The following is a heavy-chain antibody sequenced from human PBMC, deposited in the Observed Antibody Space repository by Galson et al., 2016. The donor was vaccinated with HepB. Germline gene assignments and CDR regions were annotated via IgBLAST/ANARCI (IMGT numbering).Heavy chain of an antibody. CDR2: INSDGSGT. Sequence: SLRLSCAASGFSFSDFWMHWVRQVPGKGLMWVSRINSDGSGTKYADSVRGRFTISRDNGKNTLYLQMNGLKPEDTAVYYCVRDTPVVVAGQFPRDHPWGQGTLVTVSS. D-gene: IGHD5-24*01. V-gene: IGHV3-74*03. CDR1: GFSFSDFW. J-gene: IGHJ5*02. CDR3: VRDTPVVVAGQFPRDHP.